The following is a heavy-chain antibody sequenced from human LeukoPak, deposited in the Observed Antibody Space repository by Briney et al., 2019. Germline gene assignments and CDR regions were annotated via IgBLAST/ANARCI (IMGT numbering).Heavy chain of an antibody. Sequence: SQTLSLTCTVSGGSISSGGYYWSWIRQHPGKGLEWIGYIYYSGSTYYNPSLKSRVSISVDTSKNQFSLKLTSVTAADTAVYYCARGYWYSRAWVDYWGQGTLVTVSS. CDR1: GGSISSGGYY. V-gene: IGHV4-31*03. J-gene: IGHJ4*02. D-gene: IGHD6-13*01. CDR2: IYYSGST. CDR3: ARGYWYSRAWVDY.